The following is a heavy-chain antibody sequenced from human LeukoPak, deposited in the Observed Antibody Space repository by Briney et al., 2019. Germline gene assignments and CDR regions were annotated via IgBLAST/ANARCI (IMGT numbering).Heavy chain of an antibody. V-gene: IGHV3-21*01. J-gene: IGHJ4*02. CDR2: ISSSLNYI. Sequence: GGSLRLSCVASGFTFSEYGMNWVRQAPGRGLEWVSSISSSLNYIYYADSVKGRFTISRDNAKHSLYLQMNSLRAEDTAVYYCATENNYIWGSFEDWGQGTLVIVSS. D-gene: IGHD3-16*01. CDR3: ATENNYIWGSFED. CDR1: GFTFSEYG.